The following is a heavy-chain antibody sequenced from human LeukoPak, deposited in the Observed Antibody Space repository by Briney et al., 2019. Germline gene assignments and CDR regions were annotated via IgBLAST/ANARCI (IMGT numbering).Heavy chain of an antibody. CDR1: GFTITAYA. Sequence: QPGGSLRLSCAASGFTITAYAMSWVRQSPGKGLKWVSGFGITSEYIHYADSVKGRFTISRDNSKNTVYLEMSSLRAADAAVYYCAKDPNGAYVGAFDTWGQGTMVIVSS. CDR3: AKDPNGAYVGAFDT. J-gene: IGHJ3*02. D-gene: IGHD4-17*01. CDR2: FGITSEYI. V-gene: IGHV3-23*01.